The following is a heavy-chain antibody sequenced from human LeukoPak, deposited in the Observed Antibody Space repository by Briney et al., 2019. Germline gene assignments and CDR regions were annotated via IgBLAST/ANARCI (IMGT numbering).Heavy chain of an antibody. Sequence: GESLKISCKGSGYSFTSYWIGWVRQMPGKGLEWMGIIYPGDSDTRYSPSFQGQVTISADKSISTAYLQWSSLKASDTAMYYCARQGFGELFNDAFDIWGQGTMVTVSS. J-gene: IGHJ3*02. CDR3: ARQGFGELFNDAFDI. D-gene: IGHD3-10*01. CDR1: GYSFTSYW. CDR2: IYPGDSDT. V-gene: IGHV5-51*01.